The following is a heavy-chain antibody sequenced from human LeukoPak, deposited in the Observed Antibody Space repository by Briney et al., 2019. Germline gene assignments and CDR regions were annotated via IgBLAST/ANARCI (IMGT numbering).Heavy chain of an antibody. CDR1: GGTFSSYA. J-gene: IGHJ3*02. Sequence: GSSVKVSCKASGGTFSSYAISWVRQAPGQGLEWMGGIIPIFGTANYAQKFQGRVTITADKSTSTAYMELSSLRSEDTAVYYCASWSKDYYGSGSYYKDAFDIWGQGTMVTVSS. CDR3: ASWSKDYYGSGSYYKDAFDI. CDR2: IIPIFGTA. V-gene: IGHV1-69*06. D-gene: IGHD3-10*01.